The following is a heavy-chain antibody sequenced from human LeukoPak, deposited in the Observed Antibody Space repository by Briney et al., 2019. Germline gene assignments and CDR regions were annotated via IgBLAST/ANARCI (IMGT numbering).Heavy chain of an antibody. CDR3: ARGLSTNWFDP. CDR2: INGDGSTT. J-gene: IGHJ5*02. V-gene: IGHV3-74*01. CDR1: VFTYCSYW. Sequence: AGGSLRLSCAASVFTYCSYWLHCVPQGPGEGLLFVSSINGDGSTTNYADTVKGRFTISRDNAKNALKLKMSSLRAEDTAVYYCARGLSTNWFDPWGQGTLVTVSS.